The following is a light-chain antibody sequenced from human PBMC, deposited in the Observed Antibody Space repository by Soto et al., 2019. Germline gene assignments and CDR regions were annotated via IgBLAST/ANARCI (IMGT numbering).Light chain of an antibody. CDR1: QSVSTN. V-gene: IGKV3-15*01. Sequence: EIVMTQSPATLSVSPRERATLSCRASQSVSTNLDWYQQKPGQAPRLLISGASTRATGIPARFSGSGSGTEVTLTISSLQSEDIAIYYCQQYNNWPRTFGQGNKVEIK. J-gene: IGKJ1*01. CDR3: QQYNNWPRT. CDR2: GAS.